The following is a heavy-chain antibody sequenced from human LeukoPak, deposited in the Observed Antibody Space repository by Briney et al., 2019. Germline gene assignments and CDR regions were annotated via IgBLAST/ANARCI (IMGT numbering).Heavy chain of an antibody. CDR3: ARDRGYSTFDY. V-gene: IGHV3-7*01. Sequence: GGSLRLSCAVSGSTFSECWMSWVRQAPGKGLEWVANIKGDGSQEYYVDSVKGRFTISRDNAKNSLYLQMNSLRVDDTAVYYCARDRGYSTFDYWGQGTLVTVSS. D-gene: IGHD4-23*01. J-gene: IGHJ4*02. CDR1: GSTFSECW. CDR2: IKGDGSQE.